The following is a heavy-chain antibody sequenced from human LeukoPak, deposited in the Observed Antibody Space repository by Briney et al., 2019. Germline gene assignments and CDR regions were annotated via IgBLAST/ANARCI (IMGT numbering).Heavy chain of an antibody. CDR3: AKDRPRYYGMDV. V-gene: IGHV3-30*18. CDR2: ISYDGSNK. J-gene: IGHJ6*02. Sequence: GGSLRLSCAASGFTFSVYGMYWVRQAPGKGLEWVAVISYDGSNKYYADSVKGRFTISRDNSKNTLYLQMNSLRAEDTAVYYCAKDRPRYYGMDVWGQGTTVTVSS. CDR1: GFTFSVYG. D-gene: IGHD6-6*01.